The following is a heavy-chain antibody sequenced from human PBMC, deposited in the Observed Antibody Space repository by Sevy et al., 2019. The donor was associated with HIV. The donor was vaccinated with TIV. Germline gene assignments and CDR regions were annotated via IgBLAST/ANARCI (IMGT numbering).Heavy chain of an antibody. CDR3: ARLRGSGGPRWFDP. Sequence: SETLSLTCTLSGGSISSYYWSWIRQPAGKGLEWIGRIYTSGSTNYNPSLKSRVTMSVDTSKNQFSLKLSSVTAADTAVYYCARLRGSGGPRWFDPWGQGTLVTVSS. V-gene: IGHV4-4*07. CDR1: GGSISSYY. CDR2: IYTSGST. D-gene: IGHD3-10*01. J-gene: IGHJ5*02.